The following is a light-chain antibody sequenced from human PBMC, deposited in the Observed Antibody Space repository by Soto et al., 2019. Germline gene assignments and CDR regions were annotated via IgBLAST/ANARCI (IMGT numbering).Light chain of an antibody. CDR2: GAS. J-gene: IGKJ2*01. V-gene: IGKV1-39*01. Sequence: DIQMTQSPSSLSASVGDRVIITCRASQTITTYLNWYQQKPGKAPKLLIYGASSLQSGVPSRFGGSGSGTDFTLTITSLQPEDFATYYCQQSYSTLQYTFGQGTKLEIK. CDR3: QQSYSTLQYT. CDR1: QTITTY.